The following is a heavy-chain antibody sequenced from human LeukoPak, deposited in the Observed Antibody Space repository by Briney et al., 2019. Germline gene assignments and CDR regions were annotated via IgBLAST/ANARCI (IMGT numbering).Heavy chain of an antibody. Sequence: GSSVKVSCKASGGTFSSYAISWVRQAPGQGLEWMGRVIPIFGTANYAQKFQGRVTITTDESTSTAYMELSSLRSEDTAVYYCARGRIAVAGVYDYWGQGTLVTVSS. CDR3: ARGRIAVAGVYDY. D-gene: IGHD6-19*01. CDR1: GGTFSSYA. V-gene: IGHV1-69*05. CDR2: VIPIFGTA. J-gene: IGHJ4*02.